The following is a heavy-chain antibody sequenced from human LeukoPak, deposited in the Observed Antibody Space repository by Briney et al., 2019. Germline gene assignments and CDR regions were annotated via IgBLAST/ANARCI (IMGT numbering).Heavy chain of an antibody. J-gene: IGHJ4*02. CDR1: GFTFSSYS. CDR2: ISRSSSYI. D-gene: IGHD5-18*01. V-gene: IGHV3-21*01. Sequence: PGGSLRLSCAASGFTFSSYSMNWVRQAPGKGLEWVSSISRSSSYIYYGDSVKGRFTISRDNAKNSLYLQMNSLRAEDTAVYYCARVVWGWDTAMPTPFDYWGQGTLVTVSS. CDR3: ARVVWGWDTAMPTPFDY.